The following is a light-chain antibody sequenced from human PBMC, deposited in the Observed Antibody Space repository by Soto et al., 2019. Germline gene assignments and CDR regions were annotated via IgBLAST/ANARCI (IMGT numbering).Light chain of an antibody. CDR2: EVS. CDR1: SSDVGGYNY. V-gene: IGLV2-14*01. J-gene: IGLJ1*01. CDR3: NSYGSTSTRYV. Sequence: QSALTQPASVSGSPGQSITISCTGTSSDVGGYNYVSWYQQHPGKAPKLMIYEVSNRPSGVSNRFYGSKSGNTASLTISGLQAEDGADYFCNSYGSTSTRYVFGTGTKLTVL.